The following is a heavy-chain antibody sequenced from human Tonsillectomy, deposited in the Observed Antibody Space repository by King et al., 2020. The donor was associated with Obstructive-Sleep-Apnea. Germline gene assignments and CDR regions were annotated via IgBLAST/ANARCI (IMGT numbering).Heavy chain of an antibody. CDR1: GFTFSDYY. V-gene: IGHV3-11*01. D-gene: IGHD5-24*01. J-gene: IGHJ5*02. Sequence: VQLVESGGGLVKPGGSLRLSCAASGFTFSDYYMSWIRQAPGKGLEWVSSISRSGTTIYYADSVKGRFTISRGNAKNSLYLQMDSLRPEDTAVYYCAREYGYNSPGWFDPWGQGTLVTVSS. CDR3: AREYGYNSPGWFDP. CDR2: ISRSGTTI.